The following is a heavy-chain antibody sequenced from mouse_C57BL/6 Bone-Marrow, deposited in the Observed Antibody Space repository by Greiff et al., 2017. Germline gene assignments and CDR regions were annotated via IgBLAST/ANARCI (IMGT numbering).Heavy chain of an antibody. D-gene: IGHD2-5*01. J-gene: IGHJ1*03. CDR3: ARPYYSNYWYFDV. CDR2: IYPGSGST. V-gene: IGHV1-55*01. CDR1: GYTFTSYW. Sequence: VQLQQPGAELVMPGASVKLSCKASGYTFTSYWMHWVKQRPGQGLEWIGDIYPGSGSTNYNEKFKSKATLTVDTSSRTAYMQLSSLTSEDSAVYYCARPYYSNYWYFDVWGTGTTVTVSS.